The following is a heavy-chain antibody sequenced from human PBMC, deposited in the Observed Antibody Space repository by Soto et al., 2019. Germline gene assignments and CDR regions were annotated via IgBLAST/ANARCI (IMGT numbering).Heavy chain of an antibody. V-gene: IGHV3-74*01. CDR2: ISDYGRV. D-gene: IGHD3-3*01. CDR3: ARGGVEPFDY. Sequence: WGSLRVSCASSVFTFRNYWMPWVRQAPGKGLVWVSRISDYGRVNYADSVECRFTISRDDAKSELYLQMSSLRLEDTAVYYCARGGVEPFDYWGQGALVTVSS. CDR1: VFTFRNYW. J-gene: IGHJ4*02.